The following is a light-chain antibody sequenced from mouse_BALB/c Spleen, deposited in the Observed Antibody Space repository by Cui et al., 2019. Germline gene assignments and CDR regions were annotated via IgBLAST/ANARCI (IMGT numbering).Light chain of an antibody. CDR2: LTS. CDR1: SSVSY. J-gene: IGKJ4*01. CDR3: QQWSSNPPT. Sequence: QLVLTQSPALMSASPGAKVTMTCSASSSVSYMYWYQQKPRSSPKPWIYLTSNLASGVPARFSGSGSGTSYSLTISSMEAEDAATYYCQQWSSNPPTFGSGTKLEIK. V-gene: IGKV4-68*01.